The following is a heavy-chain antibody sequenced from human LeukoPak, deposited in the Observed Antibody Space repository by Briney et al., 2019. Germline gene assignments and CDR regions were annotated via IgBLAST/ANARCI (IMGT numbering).Heavy chain of an antibody. CDR3: ASKDSSGWYEEA. J-gene: IGHJ5*02. V-gene: IGHV1-46*01. CDR2: INPGGGST. Sequence: ASVKVSCKSSGYTFTGYYMHWVRQAPGQGLEWMGVINPGGGSTSYAQKFQGRVTMTRGTSTSTVYMELSSLRSEDTAVYYCASKDSSGWYEEAWGQGTLVTVSS. CDR1: GYTFTGYY. D-gene: IGHD6-19*01.